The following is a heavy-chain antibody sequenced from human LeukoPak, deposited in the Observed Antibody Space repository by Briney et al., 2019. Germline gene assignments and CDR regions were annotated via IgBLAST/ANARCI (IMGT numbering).Heavy chain of an antibody. CDR2: IIPIFGTA. CDR1: GYTFTSYG. V-gene: IGHV1-69*13. D-gene: IGHD4-23*01. CDR3: ARDRGVVKPDWFDP. J-gene: IGHJ5*02. Sequence: ASVTVSCKASGYTFTSYGISWVRQAPGQGLEWMGGIIPIFGTANYAQKFQGRVTITADESTSTAYMELSSLRSEDTAVYYCARDRGVVKPDWFDPWGQGTLVTVSS.